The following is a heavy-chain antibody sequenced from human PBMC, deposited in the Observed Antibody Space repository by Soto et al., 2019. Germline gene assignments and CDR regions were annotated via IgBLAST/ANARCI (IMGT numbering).Heavy chain of an antibody. J-gene: IGHJ6*03. CDR1: GFTFSSYS. D-gene: IGHD3-3*01. V-gene: IGHV3-48*01. CDR2: ISSSSSTI. CDR3: ARLDYDFWSGYYYYYMDV. Sequence: PGGSLRLSCAASGFTFSSYSMNWVRQAPGKGLEWVSYISSSSSTIYYADSVKGRFTISRDNAKNSLYLQMNSLRAEDTAVYYCARLDYDFWSGYYYYYMDVWGKGTTVTVS.